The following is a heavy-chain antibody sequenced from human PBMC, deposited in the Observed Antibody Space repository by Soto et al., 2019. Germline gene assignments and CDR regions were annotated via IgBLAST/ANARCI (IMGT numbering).Heavy chain of an antibody. CDR1: GFTFQQYT. CDR3: AKDRHPYDRWDFDW. CDR2: IYGSAART. Sequence: EVQLLESGGDLGRPGTSLRLSCAGSGFTFQQYTMSWVRQAPGEGLAWVSSIYGSAARTFYADSVKGRFTISRDNSRNTVYLQMNNLRVEDTAVYYCAKDRHPYDRWDFDWWCRGTRVTVSS. D-gene: IGHD3-3*01. J-gene: IGHJ4*02. V-gene: IGHV3-23*01.